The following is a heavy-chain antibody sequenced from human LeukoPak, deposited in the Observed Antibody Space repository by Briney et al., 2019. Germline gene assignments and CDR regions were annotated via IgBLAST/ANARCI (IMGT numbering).Heavy chain of an antibody. J-gene: IGHJ4*02. V-gene: IGHV1-2*02. Sequence: ASVKVSCKASGYTFTGYYMHWVRQAPGQGLEWMGWINPNSGGTNYAQKFQGRVTMTRDTSISTAYIELSRLRSDDTAVYYCARVDLSYYYDSSGYYGAYFDYWGQGTLVTVSS. CDR2: INPNSGGT. D-gene: IGHD3-22*01. CDR3: ARVDLSYYYDSSGYYGAYFDY. CDR1: GYTFTGYY.